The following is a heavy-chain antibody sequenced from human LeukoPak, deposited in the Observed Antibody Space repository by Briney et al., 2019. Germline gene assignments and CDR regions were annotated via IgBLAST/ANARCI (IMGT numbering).Heavy chain of an antibody. CDR2: IYNSGST. CDR3: ARHLGAAGVLRFDP. V-gene: IGHV4-59*08. D-gene: IGHD3-3*01. J-gene: IGHJ5*02. CDR1: GGSITSYY. Sequence: SETLSLTCTVSGGSITSYYWSWIRQPPGKGLEWIGYIYNSGSTNYNPSLKSRVAMLIDTSKNHFSLTLTSVTAADTAVYYCARHLGAAGVLRFDPWGQGTLVTVSS.